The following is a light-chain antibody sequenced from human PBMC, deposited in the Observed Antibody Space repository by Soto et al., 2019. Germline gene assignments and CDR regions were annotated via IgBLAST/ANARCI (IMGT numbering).Light chain of an antibody. CDR3: QQSYGSLAFT. Sequence: DIVMTQSPSSLSSSVGDRVTITCRASESITKHLYWYQQTQGKQAKILLYAAFSLQSGGISRLIGSGAWTDFTITISSLLDQDYATDYYQQSYGSLAFTFGGGTKVDIK. CDR2: AAF. V-gene: IGKV1-39*01. CDR1: ESITKH. J-gene: IGKJ4*01.